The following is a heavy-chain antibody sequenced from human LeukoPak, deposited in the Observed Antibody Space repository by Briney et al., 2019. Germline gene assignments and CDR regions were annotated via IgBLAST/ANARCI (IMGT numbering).Heavy chain of an antibody. CDR2: IYHSGST. CDR1: GGSINSSNW. CDR3: ARDPGYSSSWTVFDY. D-gene: IGHD6-13*01. J-gene: IGHJ4*02. V-gene: IGHV4-4*02. Sequence: SGTLSLTCAVSGGSINSSNWWSWVRQPPGKGLEWIGEIYHSGSTNYNPSLKSRVTISVDKSKNQFSLKLSSVTAADTAVYYCARDPGYSSSWTVFDYWGQGTLVTVSS.